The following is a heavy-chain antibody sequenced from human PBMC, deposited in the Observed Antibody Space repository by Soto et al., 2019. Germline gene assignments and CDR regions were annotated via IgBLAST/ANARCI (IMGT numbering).Heavy chain of an antibody. CDR1: GYTFTGYY. CDR2: INPNSGGT. Sequence: GASVKVSCKASGYTFTGYYMHWVRQAPGQGLEWMGWINPNSGGTNYAQKFQGWVTMTRDTSISTAYMELSRLRSDDTAVYYCAREYYYDSAPAFDIRGQGTMVTVSS. CDR3: AREYYYDSAPAFDI. V-gene: IGHV1-2*04. J-gene: IGHJ3*02. D-gene: IGHD3-22*01.